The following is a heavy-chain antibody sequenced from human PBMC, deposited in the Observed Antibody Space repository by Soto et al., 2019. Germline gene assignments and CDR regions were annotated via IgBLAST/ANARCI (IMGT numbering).Heavy chain of an antibody. CDR1: GGSISSYY. D-gene: IGHD4-17*01. Sequence: QVQLQESGPGLVKPSETLSLTCTVSGGSISSYYWSWIRQPQGKGLEWIGYIYYSGSTNYNPSLKSRVTISVDTSKNQFSLKLSSVTAADTAVYYCARAGSYGDYYDYWGQGTLVTVSS. CDR3: ARAGSYGDYYDY. J-gene: IGHJ4*02. CDR2: IYYSGST. V-gene: IGHV4-59*01.